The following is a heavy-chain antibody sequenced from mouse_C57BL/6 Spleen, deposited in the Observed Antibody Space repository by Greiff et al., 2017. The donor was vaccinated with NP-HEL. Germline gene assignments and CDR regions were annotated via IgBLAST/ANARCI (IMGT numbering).Heavy chain of an antibody. CDR3: ARSRDYYGSSPDYCDY. CDR2: INPGSGGT. V-gene: IGHV1-54*01. Sequence: QVQLQQSGAELVRPGTSVKVSCKASGYAFTNYLIEWVKQRPGQGLEWIGVINPGSGGTNYNEKFKGKATLTADKSSSTAYMQLSSLTSEDSAVYFCARSRDYYGSSPDYCDYWGQGTTLTVSS. D-gene: IGHD1-1*01. J-gene: IGHJ2*01. CDR1: GYAFTNYL.